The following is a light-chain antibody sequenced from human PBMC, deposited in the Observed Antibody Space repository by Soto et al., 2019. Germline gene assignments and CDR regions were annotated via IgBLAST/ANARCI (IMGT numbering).Light chain of an antibody. CDR3: QQYNIYPLT. CDR1: QDISNY. V-gene: IGKV1-16*01. CDR2: GAS. J-gene: IGKJ4*01. Sequence: DVQMTQSPSSLSASVGDKVTITCRASQDISNYLAWYQQKPGNAPKSLIYGASSLQTGVPSRFSGSESGTDFTLTISNLQPEDSATYYCQQYNIYPLTFGGGTKVEIK.